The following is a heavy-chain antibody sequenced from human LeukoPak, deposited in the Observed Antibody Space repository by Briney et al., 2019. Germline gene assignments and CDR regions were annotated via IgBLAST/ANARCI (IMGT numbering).Heavy chain of an antibody. CDR2: IYYSGST. V-gene: IGHV4-31*03. D-gene: IGHD1-14*01. Sequence: SETLSLTCTVSGGSISSGGYYWSWIRQHPGKGLEWIGYIYYSGSTYYNPSLKSRVTISVDTSKNQFSLKLSSVTAADTAVYYCARGPFIPRTDFDYWGQGTLVTVSS. J-gene: IGHJ4*02. CDR3: ARGPFIPRTDFDY. CDR1: GGSISSGGYY.